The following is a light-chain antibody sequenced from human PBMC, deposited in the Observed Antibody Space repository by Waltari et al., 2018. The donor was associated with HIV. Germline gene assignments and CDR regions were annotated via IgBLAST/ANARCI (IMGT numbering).Light chain of an antibody. J-gene: IGLJ3*02. CDR3: QVWDTTTDQWV. CDR1: NIGSKR. Sequence: SYVLTQPPSVSVDPGATARITCGGTNIGSKRVQGYQQKPRQAPVLVIYDDNDRPSGNPERFSGSSSGNTATLTISRVEAGDEADYYCQVWDTTTDQWVFGGGTELAVL. CDR2: DDN. V-gene: IGLV3-21*04.